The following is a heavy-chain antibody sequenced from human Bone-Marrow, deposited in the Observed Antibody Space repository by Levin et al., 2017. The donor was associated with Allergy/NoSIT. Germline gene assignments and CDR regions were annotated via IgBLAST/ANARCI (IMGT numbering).Heavy chain of an antibody. Sequence: ASETLSLTCAVYGGSFSGYYWSWIRQPPGKGLEWIGEINHSGSTNYNPSLKSRVTISVDTSKNQFSLKLSSVTAADTAVYYCARAPRGSGSYYNNWFDPWGQGTLVTVSS. CDR3: ARAPRGSGSYYNNWFDP. J-gene: IGHJ5*02. CDR1: GGSFSGYY. CDR2: INHSGST. V-gene: IGHV4-34*01. D-gene: IGHD3-10*01.